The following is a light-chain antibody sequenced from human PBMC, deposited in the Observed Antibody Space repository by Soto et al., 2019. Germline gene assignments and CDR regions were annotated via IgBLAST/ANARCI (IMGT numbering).Light chain of an antibody. CDR2: AAS. V-gene: IGKV1-39*01. CDR3: QQSYSTPPYP. CDR1: QSMSSF. Sequence: DIQMNQSPSSLSASVGDRVTIACRASQSMSSFLNWYQQKPGKAPKLLIYAASSLQSGVPSRFSGSGSGTDFTLNISSLQPEDFATYYCQQSYSTPPYPVGQGTKLEIK. J-gene: IGKJ2*01.